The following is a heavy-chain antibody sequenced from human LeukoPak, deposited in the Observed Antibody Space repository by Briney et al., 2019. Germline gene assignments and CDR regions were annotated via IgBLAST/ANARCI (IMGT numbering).Heavy chain of an antibody. CDR1: GFIFSTYG. J-gene: IGHJ4*02. D-gene: IGHD3-3*01. CDR3: ARDSGSAYYGVDF. V-gene: IGHV3-30*03. Sequence: GGSLRLSCAASGFIFSTYGLHWVRQAPGKGLEWVAVIAYDGSHKYYADSVKGRITISRDNSKNTLCLQMNSLRAEDTAVYYCARDSGSAYYGVDFWGQGTLVTVSS. CDR2: IAYDGSHK.